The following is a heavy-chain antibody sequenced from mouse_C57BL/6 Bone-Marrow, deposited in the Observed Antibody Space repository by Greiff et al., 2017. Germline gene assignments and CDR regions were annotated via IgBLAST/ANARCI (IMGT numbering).Heavy chain of an antibody. CDR1: GYSITSGYY. J-gene: IGHJ3*01. Sequence: ESGPGLVKPSQSLSLTCSVTGYSITSGYYWNWIRQFPGNKLEWMGYISSDGTNNYNPSLKNRISITRDTSKNQCILKLNSVTTEDTATDYCARDVIGGFAYWGQGTRVTVSA. CDR3: ARDVIGGFAY. V-gene: IGHV3-6*01. CDR2: ISSDGTN.